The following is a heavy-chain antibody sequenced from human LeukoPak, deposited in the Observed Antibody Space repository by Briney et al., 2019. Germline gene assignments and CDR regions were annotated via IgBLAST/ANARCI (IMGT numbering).Heavy chain of an antibody. D-gene: IGHD6-13*01. Sequence: GGSLRLSCAASGFTFSSYAMSWVRQAPGKGLEWVSAISGSGGSTYYADSVKGRFTISRDSSKNTLYLQMNSLRAEDTAVYYCAKDPAGIAAAGYDYWGQGTLVTVSS. J-gene: IGHJ4*02. CDR1: GFTFSSYA. CDR3: AKDPAGIAAAGYDY. CDR2: ISGSGGST. V-gene: IGHV3-23*01.